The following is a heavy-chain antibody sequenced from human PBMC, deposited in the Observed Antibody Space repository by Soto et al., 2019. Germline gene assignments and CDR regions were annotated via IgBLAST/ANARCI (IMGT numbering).Heavy chain of an antibody. V-gene: IGHV4-30-4*01. J-gene: IGHJ2*01. Sequence: QVQLQESGPGLVKPSQTLSLTCTVSGGSISSGDYYWSWIRQPPGKGLEWIGYIYYSGSTYYNPYLNSRVTISVDTSKNQFSLKLSAVTAADTAVYYCARDLPYYYDSSGYYLPLWGRGTLVTVSS. D-gene: IGHD3-22*01. CDR2: IYYSGST. CDR1: GGSISSGDYY. CDR3: ARDLPYYYDSSGYYLPL.